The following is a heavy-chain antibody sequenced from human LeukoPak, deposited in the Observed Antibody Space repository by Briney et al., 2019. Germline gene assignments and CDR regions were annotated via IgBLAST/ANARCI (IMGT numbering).Heavy chain of an antibody. CDR2: ISSSSSTI. J-gene: IGHJ4*02. D-gene: IGHD3-10*01. CDR3: ARASYGPGSFPDY. Sequence: PGGSLGLSCAASGFTFSSYSMNWVRQAPGKGLEWVSYISSSSSTIYYADSVKGRFTISRDNAKNSLYLQMNSLRAEDTALYYCARASYGPGSFPDYWGQGTLVTVSS. CDR1: GFTFSSYS. V-gene: IGHV3-48*01.